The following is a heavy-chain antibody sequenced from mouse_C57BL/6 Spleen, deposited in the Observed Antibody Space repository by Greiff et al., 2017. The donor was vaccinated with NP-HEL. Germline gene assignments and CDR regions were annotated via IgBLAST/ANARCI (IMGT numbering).Heavy chain of an antibody. Sequence: VQLQQSGAELVRPGASVTLSCKASGYTFTDYEMHWVKQTPVHGLEWIGAIDPETGGTAYNQKFKGKAILTADKSSSTAYMELRSLTSEDSAVYYCTRLDSSGSGYAMDYWGQGTSVTVSS. D-gene: IGHD3-2*02. CDR2: IDPETGGT. V-gene: IGHV1-15*01. J-gene: IGHJ4*01. CDR3: TRLDSSGSGYAMDY. CDR1: GYTFTDYE.